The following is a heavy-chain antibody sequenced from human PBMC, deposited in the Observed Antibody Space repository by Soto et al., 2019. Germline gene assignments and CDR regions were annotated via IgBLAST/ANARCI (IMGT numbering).Heavy chain of an antibody. CDR1: DGSFSGYY. D-gene: IGHD3-10*02. J-gene: IGHJ4*02. V-gene: IGHV4-34*01. CDR2: ITHSGSA. Sequence: QVQLQQWGAGLLKPSETLSLTCAVYDGSFSGYYWTWIRQPPGKGLEWIGEITHSGSANYNPSLKSRVTISVDTSKNQFSLNLNSVTAADTAVYYCARSSVRGWSYWGQGTLVTVSS. CDR3: ARSSVRGWSY.